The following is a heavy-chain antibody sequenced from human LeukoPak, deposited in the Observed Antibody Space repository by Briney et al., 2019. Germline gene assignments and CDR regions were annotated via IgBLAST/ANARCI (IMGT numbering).Heavy chain of an antibody. J-gene: IGHJ3*02. V-gene: IGHV3-33*01. CDR3: ARAYGDYESYASDI. CDR2: IWYDGINE. D-gene: IGHD4-17*01. CDR1: GFTFSSSG. Sequence: GGSLRLSCAAPGFTFSSSGMHWVRQAPGKGLEWVALIWYDGINEYYADSVKGRFSISRDDSKNTLYLQMNSLRAEDTDVYYCARAYGDYESYASDIWAQGTMVTVSS.